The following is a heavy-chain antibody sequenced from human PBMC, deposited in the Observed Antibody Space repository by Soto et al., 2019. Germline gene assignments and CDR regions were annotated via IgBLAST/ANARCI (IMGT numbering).Heavy chain of an antibody. V-gene: IGHV5-10-1*01. CDR3: ARGTDFSSSSPDYYYYGMDV. Sequence: GESLKISCKGSGYSFTSYWISWVRQMPGKGLEWMGRIDPSDSYTNYSPSFQGHVTISADKSISTAYLQWSSLKASDTAMYYCARGTDFSSSSPDYYYYGMDVWGQGTTVTVS. D-gene: IGHD6-6*01. J-gene: IGHJ6*02. CDR2: IDPSDSYT. CDR1: GYSFTSYW.